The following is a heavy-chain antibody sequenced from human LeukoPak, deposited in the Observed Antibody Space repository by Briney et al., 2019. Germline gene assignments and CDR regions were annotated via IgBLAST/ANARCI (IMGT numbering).Heavy chain of an antibody. CDR3: ARERVVPAAMFDY. CDR2: IYYSGST. J-gene: IGHJ4*02. Sequence: PSETLSLTCTVSGCSVSSGSYYWSWIRQPPGQGLEWIGYIYYSGSTNYNPALKSRVTISVDTSKNQFSLKLSSVTAADTAVYYCARERVVPAAMFDYWGQGTLVTVSS. D-gene: IGHD2-2*01. V-gene: IGHV4-61*01. CDR1: GCSVSSGSYY.